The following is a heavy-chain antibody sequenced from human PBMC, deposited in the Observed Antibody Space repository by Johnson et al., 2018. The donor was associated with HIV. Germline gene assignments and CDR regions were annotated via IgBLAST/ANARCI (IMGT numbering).Heavy chain of an antibody. CDR2: ISSSGSTI. J-gene: IGHJ3*02. CDR3: ASAHARAEDAFDI. V-gene: IGHV3-48*04. CDR1: GFTFSGSA. Sequence: VQLVESGGGVVQPGGSLKLSCAASGFTFSGSAMHWVRQAAGKGLEWVSYISSSGSTIYYADSVKGRFTISRDNAKNSLYLQMNSLSAEDTAVYYCASAHARAEDAFDIWGQGTMVTVSS.